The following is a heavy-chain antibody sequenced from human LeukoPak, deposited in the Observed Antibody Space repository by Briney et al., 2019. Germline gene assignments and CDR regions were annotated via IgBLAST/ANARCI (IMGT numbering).Heavy chain of an antibody. CDR3: ARLNYDNTSYYSNYFEY. CDR1: GFTFSSYA. J-gene: IGHJ4*02. V-gene: IGHV3-23*01. CDR2: ISGSGIDT. Sequence: GGSLRLSCAASGFTFSSYAMSWVRQAPGKGLEWVSVISGSGIDTYDADSVKGRFTISRGNSKHTVFLQMNSLRAEDTAVYYCARLNYDNTSYYSNYFEYWGQGTLVTVSS. D-gene: IGHD3-22*01.